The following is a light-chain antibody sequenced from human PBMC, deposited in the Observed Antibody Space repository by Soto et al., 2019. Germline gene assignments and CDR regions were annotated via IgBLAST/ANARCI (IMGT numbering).Light chain of an antibody. V-gene: IGKV1-5*03. CDR2: KAS. CDR3: QQFNSYPLT. Sequence: IQMTQSPSTLSASVGDRVTITCRASQSISSWLAWYQQKRGKAPKVLIYKASSLESGVPSMFSGSGSGTDFTLTISSLQPEDFATYYCQQFNSYPLTFGGGTKVDIK. J-gene: IGKJ4*01. CDR1: QSISSW.